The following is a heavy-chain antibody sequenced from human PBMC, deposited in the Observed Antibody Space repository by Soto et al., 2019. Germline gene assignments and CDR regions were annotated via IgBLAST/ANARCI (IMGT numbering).Heavy chain of an antibody. CDR2: IYSGGST. J-gene: IGHJ6*02. Sequence: EVQLVETGGGLIQPGGSLRLSCAASGFTVSSNYMSWVRQAPGKGLEWVSVIYSGGSTYYADSVKGRFTISRDNSKNTLYLQMNSLGAEDTAVYYCARVHQPLRPLGYGMDVWGQGTTVTVSS. CDR1: GFTVSSNY. D-gene: IGHD2-2*01. V-gene: IGHV3-53*02. CDR3: ARVHQPLRPLGYGMDV.